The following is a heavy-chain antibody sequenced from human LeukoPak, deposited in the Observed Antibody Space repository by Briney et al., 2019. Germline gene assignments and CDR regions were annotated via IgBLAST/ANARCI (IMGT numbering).Heavy chain of an antibody. V-gene: IGHV3-15*01. CDR1: GFTFSNAW. D-gene: IGHD2-2*01. CDR3: TTGFVVVPAAIAMSDY. J-gene: IGHJ4*02. Sequence: GSLRLSCAASGFTFSNAWMSWVRQAPGKGLEWVGRIKSKTDGGTTDYAAPVKGRFTISRDDSKNTLYLQMNSLKTEDTAVYYCTTGFVVVPAAIAMSDYWGQGTLVTVSS. CDR2: IKSKTDGGTT.